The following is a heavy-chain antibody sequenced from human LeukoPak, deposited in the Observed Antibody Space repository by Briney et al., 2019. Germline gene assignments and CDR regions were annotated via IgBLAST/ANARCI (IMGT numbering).Heavy chain of an antibody. CDR1: GGTFSSYA. J-gene: IGHJ3*02. V-gene: IGHV1-18*01. D-gene: IGHD1-7*01. Sequence: ASVKVSCKASGGTFSSYAISWVRQAPGQGLEWMGWISAYNGNANYAQKLQGRVTMTTDTSTSTAYMELRSLRSDDTAVYYCARGNYPDTDAFDIWGQGTMVTVSS. CDR3: ARGNYPDTDAFDI. CDR2: ISAYNGNA.